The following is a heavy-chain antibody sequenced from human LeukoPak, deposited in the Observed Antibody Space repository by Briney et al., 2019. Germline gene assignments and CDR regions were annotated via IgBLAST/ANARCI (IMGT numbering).Heavy chain of an antibody. Sequence: SETLSLTCTVSGGSISSSSYSWGWIRQPPGKGLEWIGSIYYSGSTYYNPSLKSRVTISVDTSKNQFSLKLSSVTAADTAVYYCARDYYDSSGYYYYGMDVWGQGTTVTVSS. V-gene: IGHV4-39*07. D-gene: IGHD3-22*01. J-gene: IGHJ6*02. CDR1: GGSISSSSYS. CDR3: ARDYYDSSGYYYYGMDV. CDR2: IYYSGST.